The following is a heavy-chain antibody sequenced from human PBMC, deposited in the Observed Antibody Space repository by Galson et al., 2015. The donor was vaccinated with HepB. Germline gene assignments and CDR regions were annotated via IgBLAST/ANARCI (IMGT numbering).Heavy chain of an antibody. CDR2: IIQDGSAE. Sequence: SLRLSCAASGFTFNRHWMSWARQAPGKGLEWVANIIQDGSAEKYVDYVNGRLIISRDNAKHLVFLQMNSLRVDDTAVYYCVWGSDISSRGPFFDYWGQGTLVTVSS. CDR1: GFTFNRHW. D-gene: IGHD3-16*01. CDR3: VWGSDISSRGPFFDY. J-gene: IGHJ4*02. V-gene: IGHV3-7*03.